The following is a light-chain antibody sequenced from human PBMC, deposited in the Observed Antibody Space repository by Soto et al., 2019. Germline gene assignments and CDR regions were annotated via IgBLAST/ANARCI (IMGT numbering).Light chain of an antibody. CDR2: FDS. V-gene: IGKV2-28*01. CDR3: MQALQAPWT. Sequence: DIVMTQSPLSLPVTPGEPASISCRSSHSLLHRNGYNYVDWYLQRPGQSPQLLIYFDSNRASGVPDRFSGSGSGTDFTLTISRVEAEDVGVYYCMQALQAPWTFGQGTQGGY. CDR1: HSLLHRNGYNY. J-gene: IGKJ1*01.